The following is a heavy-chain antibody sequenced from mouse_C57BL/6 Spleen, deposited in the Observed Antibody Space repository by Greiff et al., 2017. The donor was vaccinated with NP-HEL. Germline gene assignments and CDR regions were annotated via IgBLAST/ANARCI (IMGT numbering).Heavy chain of an antibody. CDR3: AVSSTMDWYFDV. Sequence: QVQLKQPGTELVKPGASVKLSCKASGYTFTSYWMHWVKQRPGQGLEWIGNINPSNGGTNYNEKFKSKATLTVDKSSSTAYMQLSSLTSEDSAVYYCAVSSTMDWYFDVWGTGTTVTVSS. V-gene: IGHV1-53*01. D-gene: IGHD2-1*01. J-gene: IGHJ1*03. CDR1: GYTFTSYW. CDR2: INPSNGGT.